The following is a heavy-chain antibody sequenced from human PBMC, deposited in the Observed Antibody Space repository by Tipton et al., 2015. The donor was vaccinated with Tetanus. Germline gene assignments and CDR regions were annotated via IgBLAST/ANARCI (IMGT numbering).Heavy chain of an antibody. CDR1: GFTFSSYS. Sequence: SLRLSCAASGFTFSSYSMNWVRQAPGKGLEWVSYISSSSSTIYYADSVKGRFTISRDNAENSLYLEMTNLTAEDTAIYYCARKGTAIPIDYWGQGTLVTVSS. CDR3: ARKGTAIPIDY. CDR2: ISSSSSTI. D-gene: IGHD2-21*02. V-gene: IGHV3-48*04. J-gene: IGHJ4*02.